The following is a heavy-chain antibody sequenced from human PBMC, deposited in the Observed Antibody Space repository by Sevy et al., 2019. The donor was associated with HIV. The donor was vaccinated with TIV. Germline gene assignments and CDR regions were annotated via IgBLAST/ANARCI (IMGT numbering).Heavy chain of an antibody. Sequence: SETLSLTCTVSGGFIRSGGYYWSWIRQHPGKGLEWIGYIYYSGNTYYNPSLKSRVTISVDTSKSQFSLNLGSVTAADTAVYYCARSDGGDYFDYWGQGTLVTVSS. J-gene: IGHJ4*02. CDR3: ARSDGGDYFDY. CDR1: GGFIRSGGYY. CDR2: IYYSGNT. V-gene: IGHV4-31*03.